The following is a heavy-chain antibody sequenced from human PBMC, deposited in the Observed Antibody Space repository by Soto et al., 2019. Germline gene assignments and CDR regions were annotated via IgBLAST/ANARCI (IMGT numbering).Heavy chain of an antibody. V-gene: IGHV3-23*01. CDR2: ISGSGGST. CDR3: AKARSPLAVAENFDY. Sequence: GGSLRLSCAASGFTFSTYAMSWVRQAPGKGLEWVSAISGSGGSTYYADSVKGRFTISRDNSKNTLYLQMNSLRAEDTAVYYCAKARSPLAVAENFDYWGQGTLVTVSS. J-gene: IGHJ4*02. D-gene: IGHD6-19*01. CDR1: GFTFSTYA.